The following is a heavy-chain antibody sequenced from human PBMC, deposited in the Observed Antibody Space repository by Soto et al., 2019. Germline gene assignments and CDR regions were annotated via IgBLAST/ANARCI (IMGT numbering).Heavy chain of an antibody. J-gene: IGHJ4*02. V-gene: IGHV4-39*01. Sequence: PSETLSLTCTVSGVSISSSSYYWGWIRQPPGKGLEWIGSIYYSGSTYYNPSLKSRVTISVDTSKNQFSLKLSSVTAADTAVYYCARSEQQLVALVDYWGQGTLVTVSS. CDR3: ARSEQQLVALVDY. CDR1: GVSISSSSYY. D-gene: IGHD6-13*01. CDR2: IYYSGST.